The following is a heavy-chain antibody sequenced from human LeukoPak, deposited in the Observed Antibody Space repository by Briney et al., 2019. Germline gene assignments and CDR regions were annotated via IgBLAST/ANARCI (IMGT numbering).Heavy chain of an antibody. J-gene: IGHJ4*02. V-gene: IGHV4-34*01. Sequence: KTSETLSLTCAVYGGSFSGYYWSWIRQPPGKGLEWIGEINHSGSTNYNPSLKSRVTISVDTSKNQFSLKLSSVTAADTAVYYCARDRYGGNSGEFDYWGQGTLVTVST. CDR1: GGSFSGYY. CDR3: ARDRYGGNSGEFDY. CDR2: INHSGST. D-gene: IGHD4-23*01.